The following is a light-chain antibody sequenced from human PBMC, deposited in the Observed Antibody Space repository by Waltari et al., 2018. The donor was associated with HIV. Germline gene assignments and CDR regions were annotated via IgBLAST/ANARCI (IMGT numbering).Light chain of an antibody. J-gene: IGKJ1*01. Sequence: EIVLTQSPGTLSLSQGERATLSCRASQSVSGSSLAWYQQKPGQAPRPRNYGASSRATGIPDRFSVSRAGTDFTLTISRLEAKDVAVYYCQRYGSSPLTCGQGTKVEIK. V-gene: IGKV3-20*01. CDR1: QSVSGSS. CDR2: GAS. CDR3: QRYGSSPLT.